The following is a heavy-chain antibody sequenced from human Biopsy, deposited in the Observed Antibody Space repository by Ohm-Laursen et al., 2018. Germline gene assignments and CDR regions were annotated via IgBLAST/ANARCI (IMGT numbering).Heavy chain of an antibody. CDR2: IWYDGTDK. V-gene: IGHV3-30*18. J-gene: IGHJ4*02. D-gene: IGHD7-27*01. Sequence: SLRLSCTASGFTFSGYGMHWVRQAPGKGLEWVAVIWYDGTDKFYADSVKGRFTISRDNSKNTLYLHMNNLRAEDTAVFYCAKDLRNNNWGVENWGQGTLVTVSS. CDR1: GFTFSGYG. CDR3: AKDLRNNNWGVEN.